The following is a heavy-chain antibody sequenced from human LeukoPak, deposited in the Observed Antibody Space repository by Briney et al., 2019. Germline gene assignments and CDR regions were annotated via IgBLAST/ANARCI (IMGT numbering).Heavy chain of an antibody. D-gene: IGHD3-22*01. CDR3: AKSSGYYYMWFDP. CDR2: ISWNSGSI. J-gene: IGHJ5*02. V-gene: IGHV3-9*01. Sequence: DPGRSLRLSCAASGFTFDDYAMHWVRQAPGKGLEWVSGISWNSGSIGYADSVKGRFTISRDNAKNSLYLQMNSLRAGDTALYYCAKSSGYYYMWFDPWGQGTLVTVSS. CDR1: GFTFDDYA.